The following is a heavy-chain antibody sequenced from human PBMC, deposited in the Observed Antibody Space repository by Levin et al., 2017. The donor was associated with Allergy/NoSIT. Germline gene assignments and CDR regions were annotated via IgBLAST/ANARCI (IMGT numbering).Heavy chain of an antibody. J-gene: IGHJ4*01. Sequence: GESLKISCAASGFTFRDYYMSWIRQAPGKGLELVSYISGTSSAIIYADSVKGRFTISRDNAQNSLYLQMKILRAEDTAVYFCARGPLAAAAHYWGHGTLVTVSS. CDR1: GFTFRDYY. CDR2: ISGTSSAI. V-gene: IGHV3-11*05. D-gene: IGHD6-13*01. CDR3: ARGPLAAAAHY.